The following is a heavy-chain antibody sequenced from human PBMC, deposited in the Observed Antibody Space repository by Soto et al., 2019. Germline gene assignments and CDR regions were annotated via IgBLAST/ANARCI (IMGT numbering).Heavy chain of an antibody. CDR2: ISGNGGVT. V-gene: IGHV3-23*01. Sequence: EVQLLESGGGLVQPGGSLRLSCAASGFTFSSYGMSWVRQAPGKGLEWVSAISGNGGVTFYADSVKGRFTISRDNSKSTLFLQINSLRAEDTALYYCAKLCDSSGRDFWGQGTLVTVSS. CDR3: AKLCDSSGRDF. J-gene: IGHJ4*02. D-gene: IGHD3-22*01. CDR1: GFTFSSYG.